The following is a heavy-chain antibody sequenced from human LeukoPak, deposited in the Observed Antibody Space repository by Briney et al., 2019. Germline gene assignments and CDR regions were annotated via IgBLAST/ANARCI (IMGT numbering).Heavy chain of an antibody. V-gene: IGHV3-48*02. D-gene: IGHD2-8*02. CDR2: ISSSTNTI. Sequence: GGSLRLSCAASGFTFSSYSMNWVRQAPGKGLEWVSYISSSTNTIYYADSVKGRFTISRDNAQNSLSLQMNSLRDEDTAVYYCAKGPERRGFCTGSGCYSDCWGQGTLVTVSS. CDR1: GFTFSSYS. CDR3: AKGPERRGFCTGSGCYSDC. J-gene: IGHJ4*02.